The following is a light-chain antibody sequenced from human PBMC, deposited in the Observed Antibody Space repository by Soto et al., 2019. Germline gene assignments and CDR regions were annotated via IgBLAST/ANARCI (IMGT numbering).Light chain of an antibody. CDR3: QVWDSSSDHSVV. V-gene: IGLV3-21*02. J-gene: IGLJ2*01. CDR2: DVR. Sequence: SYELTQPPSVSVPPGQTARITCGGNDIGSKSVHWYQQKPGQAPELVVYDVRDRPSGIPERFSGSNSGNTATLTISRVEDGDEAAYYCQVWDSSSDHSVVFGGGTKVTVL. CDR1: DIGSKS.